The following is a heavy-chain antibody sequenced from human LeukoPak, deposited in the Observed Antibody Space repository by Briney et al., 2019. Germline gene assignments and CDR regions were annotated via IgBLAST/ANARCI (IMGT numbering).Heavy chain of an antibody. V-gene: IGHV3-48*03. CDR3: ARVSSSSFYYFDY. CDR1: GFTFRSYE. J-gene: IGHJ4*02. D-gene: IGHD6-13*01. Sequence: GGSLRLSCAASGFTFRSYEMNWVRQAPGKGLEWVSYISNSGSTIYHANSVKGRFTISRDNAKNSLFLQMNSLTAEDTALYYCARVSSSSFYYFDYWGQGTLVTVSS. CDR2: ISNSGSTI.